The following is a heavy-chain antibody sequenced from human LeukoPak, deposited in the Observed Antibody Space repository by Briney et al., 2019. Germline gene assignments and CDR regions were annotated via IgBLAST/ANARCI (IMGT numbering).Heavy chain of an antibody. CDR1: GGSVNTYY. Sequence: MPSETLSLTCSVSGGSVNTYYWSWIRQSAGKGLEWIGRISITEGTNYNPSLKSRVSMSVDASKNQVSLKLGSVTAADTAVYYCARLRRDINDWYADDCWGQGTLVTVSP. CDR3: ARLRRDINDWYADDC. V-gene: IGHV4-4*07. J-gene: IGHJ4*02. D-gene: IGHD6-19*01. CDR2: ISITEGT.